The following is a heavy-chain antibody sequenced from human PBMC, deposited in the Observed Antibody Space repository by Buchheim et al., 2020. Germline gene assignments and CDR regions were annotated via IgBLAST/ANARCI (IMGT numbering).Heavy chain of an antibody. D-gene: IGHD5-12*01. Sequence: EVQLLESGGGLVQPGGSLRLSCATSGFTFSAYAMSWVRQTPGKGLDWVSIVSGSGGSTLYADSVKGRFTISSANSKNTLYLQMSGLRAEDTAVYYCAKVLGYSATPSWFDPWGQGTL. J-gene: IGHJ5*02. V-gene: IGHV3-23*01. CDR3: AKVLGYSATPSWFDP. CDR1: GFTFSAYA. CDR2: VSGSGGST.